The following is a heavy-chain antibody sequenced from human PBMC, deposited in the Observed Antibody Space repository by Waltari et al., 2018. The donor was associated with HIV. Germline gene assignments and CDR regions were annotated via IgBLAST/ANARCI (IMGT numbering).Heavy chain of an antibody. J-gene: IGHJ4*02. V-gene: IGHV3-49*03. CDR1: GFSFGDYA. CDR3: TRGTFTVTYYFDY. Sequence: EVQLGESGGGLVQPGRSLRLSCPTSGFSFGDYAMSWFRPAPGKGLGWVCFIRSKAYGGTTQYAASVKGRCTISRDESKSIAYLQMNSLKTEDTALYYCTRGTFTVTYYFDYWGRGTLVTVSS. CDR2: IRSKAYGGTT. D-gene: IGHD4-17*01.